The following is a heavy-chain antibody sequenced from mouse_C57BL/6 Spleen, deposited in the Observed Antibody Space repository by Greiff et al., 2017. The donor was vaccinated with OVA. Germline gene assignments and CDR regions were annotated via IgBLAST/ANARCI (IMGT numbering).Heavy chain of an antibody. CDR1: GFTFSDAW. CDR3: TRRGDFNY. J-gene: IGHJ2*01. CDR2: IRNKANNHAT. V-gene: IGHV6-6*01. Sequence: DVKLQESGGGLVHPGGSMKLSCAASGFTFSDAWMGWVRQSPEKGLEWVADIRNKANNHATYYAESVKGRFTISRDDSKSSIYLQMNSLRAEDTGIYYCTRRGDFNYWGQGTTLTVSS.